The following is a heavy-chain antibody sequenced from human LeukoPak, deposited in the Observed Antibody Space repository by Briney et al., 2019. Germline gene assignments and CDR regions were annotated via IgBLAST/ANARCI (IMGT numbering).Heavy chain of an antibody. CDR3: ARQWSSSSLDWFDP. D-gene: IGHD6-6*01. Sequence: SQTLSLTCTVSGGSISSSSYYWGWIRQPPGKGLEWIGGIYYSGGTYYNPSLKSRVTISVDTTKNQFSLKLSPVTAADTAVYYCARQWSSSSLDWFDPWGQGTLVTVSS. CDR2: IYYSGGT. J-gene: IGHJ5*02. CDR1: GGSISSSSYY. V-gene: IGHV4-39*01.